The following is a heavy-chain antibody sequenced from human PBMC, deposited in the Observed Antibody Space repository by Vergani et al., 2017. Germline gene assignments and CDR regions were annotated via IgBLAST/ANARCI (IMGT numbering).Heavy chain of an antibody. Sequence: QVQLQESGPGLVKPSQTLSLTCTVSGASINNDFYYCHWIRQPAGKGLEWIGRIYVSAITDYNSSLQSRVSMSVDTSKNQFSLTLTSVTAADTAVYYCARDNKQLRPRAFDVWGQGTMVTVSS. V-gene: IGHV4-61*02. CDR2: IYVSAIT. D-gene: IGHD4-23*01. CDR1: GASINNDFYY. J-gene: IGHJ3*01. CDR3: ARDNKQLRPRAFDV.